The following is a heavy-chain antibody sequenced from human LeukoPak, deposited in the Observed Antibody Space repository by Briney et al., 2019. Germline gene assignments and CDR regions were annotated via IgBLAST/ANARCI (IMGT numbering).Heavy chain of an antibody. CDR2: IYHSGST. CDR1: GGSISSSNW. CDR3: ARVLYDYVSENHPHVP. Sequence: SGTLSLTCAVSGGSISSSNWWSWVRQPPGKGLEWIGEIYHSGSTNYNPSLKSRVTISVDTSKNQFSLKLSSVTAADTAVYYCARVLYDYVSENHPHVPWGQGTLVTVSS. J-gene: IGHJ4*02. D-gene: IGHD3-16*01. V-gene: IGHV4-4*02.